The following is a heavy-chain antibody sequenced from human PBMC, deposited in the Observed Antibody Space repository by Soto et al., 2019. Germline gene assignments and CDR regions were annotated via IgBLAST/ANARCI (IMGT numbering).Heavy chain of an antibody. CDR2: IKEDGSEK. V-gene: IGHV3-7*01. J-gene: IGHJ3*02. Sequence: EVQLVESGGDLVQPGGSLRLSCAASAFTFSNYWMSWVRRAPGKGLEWVANIKEDGSEKYYVDSVKGRFTISRDNAKNSLYLQMNSLRAEDTAVYYCARLTSGRHLGDAFDIWGQGTMVTVSS. D-gene: IGHD6-19*01. CDR1: AFTFSNYW. CDR3: ARLTSGRHLGDAFDI.